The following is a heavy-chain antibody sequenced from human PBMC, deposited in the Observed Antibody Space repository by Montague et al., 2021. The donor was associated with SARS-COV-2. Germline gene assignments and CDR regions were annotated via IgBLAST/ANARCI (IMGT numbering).Heavy chain of an antibody. Sequence: SETLSLTCAVYGGSFSGYYWSWIRQPPGKGLEWIAEINHSGSTNYNPSLKSRVTISVDTSKNQFSLKLSSVTAADTAVYYCARGRLVRALAFSYYYGMDVWGQGTSVTVSS. D-gene: IGHD1-26*01. J-gene: IGHJ6*02. CDR2: INHSGST. CDR3: ARGRLVRALAFSYYYGMDV. CDR1: GGSFSGYY. V-gene: IGHV4-34*01.